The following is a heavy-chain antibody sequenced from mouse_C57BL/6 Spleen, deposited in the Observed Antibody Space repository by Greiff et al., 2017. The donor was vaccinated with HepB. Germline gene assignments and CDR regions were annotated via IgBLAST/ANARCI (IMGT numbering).Heavy chain of an antibody. CDR3: AGSPNYYGSSWFAC. D-gene: IGHD1-1*01. V-gene: IGHV1-55*01. CDR2: IYPGSGST. Sequence: VQLQQPGAELVKPGASVKMSCKASGYTFTSYWITWVKQRPGQGLEWIGDIYPGSGSTNYNEKFKSKATLTVDTSSSTAYMQLSSLTSEDSAVYYCAGSPNYYGSSWFACWGQGTLVTVSA. J-gene: IGHJ3*01. CDR1: GYTFTSYW.